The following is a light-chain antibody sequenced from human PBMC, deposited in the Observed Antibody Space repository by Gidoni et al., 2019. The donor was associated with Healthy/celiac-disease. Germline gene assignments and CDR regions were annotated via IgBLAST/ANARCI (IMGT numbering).Light chain of an antibody. Sequence: IQLTQSPSSLSASVGDRVTITCRASQSISSYLNWYQQKPGKDPKLLIYAASSLQSGVPSRFSGSGSGTDFKLTISSLQPEDFATYYCQQSYSTPLTFGGGTKVEIK. CDR2: AAS. J-gene: IGKJ4*01. CDR3: QQSYSTPLT. V-gene: IGKV1-39*01. CDR1: QSISSY.